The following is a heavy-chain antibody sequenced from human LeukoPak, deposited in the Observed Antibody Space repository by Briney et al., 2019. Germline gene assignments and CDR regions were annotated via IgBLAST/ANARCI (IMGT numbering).Heavy chain of an antibody. D-gene: IGHD2/OR15-2a*01. CDR2: IHYNEST. CDR3: VRHCPYPLCNWLTP. V-gene: IGHV4-39*01. CDR1: GGSIDSRIYF. J-gene: IGHJ5*02. Sequence: PSETLSLTCTVSGGSIDSRIYFWGWIRQFPEKGLEWIGNIHYNESTYYNPSLQKRVTMSVDTSNNQFSLRLSSVTAADTAVYYCVRHCPYPLCNWLTPWGQGTLVTVSS.